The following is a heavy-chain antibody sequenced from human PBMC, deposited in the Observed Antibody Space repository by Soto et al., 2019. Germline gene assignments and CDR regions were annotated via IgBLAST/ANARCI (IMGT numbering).Heavy chain of an antibody. D-gene: IGHD3-10*01. Sequence: EVQLVESGGGLVQPGRSLRLSCAASGFNFDDYGMHWVRQVTGKGLEWVAGINWNSARIGYADSVKGRFTISRDNGKNSLFLLMNSLKTEDTALYYCAKDIGSGDLIMVRGWDYWGQGTLLSVSS. J-gene: IGHJ4*02. CDR2: INWNSARI. V-gene: IGHV3-9*01. CDR3: AKDIGSGDLIMVRGWDY. CDR1: GFNFDDYG.